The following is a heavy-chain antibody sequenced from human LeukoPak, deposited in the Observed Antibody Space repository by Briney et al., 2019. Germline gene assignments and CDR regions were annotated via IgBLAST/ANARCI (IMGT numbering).Heavy chain of an antibody. D-gene: IGHD3-16*01. J-gene: IGHJ6*03. CDR2: IHYDGSDK. V-gene: IGHV3-30*02. CDR3: ARVVMPYYYYYMDV. CDR1: GFTFISFG. Sequence: GGSLRLSCAASGFTFISFGMHWVRQAPGKGLEWVAFIHYDGSDKYYADSVKGRFTVSRDNSKNTVYLQMISLRAEDTALYYCARVVMPYYYYYMDVWGKGTTVTVSS.